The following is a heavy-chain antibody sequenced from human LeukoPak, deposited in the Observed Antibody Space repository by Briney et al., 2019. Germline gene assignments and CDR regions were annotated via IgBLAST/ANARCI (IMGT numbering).Heavy chain of an antibody. D-gene: IGHD3-22*01. CDR1: GFTVSSNY. Sequence: GGSLRLSCAASGFTVSSNYMSWVRQAPGKGLEWVSVIYSGGSTYYADSVKGRFTISRDNSKNTLYLQMNSLRAEDTAVYYCARESGYYDSSGSQDAFDIWGQGTMVTVSS. V-gene: IGHV3-53*01. CDR2: IYSGGST. CDR3: ARESGYYDSSGSQDAFDI. J-gene: IGHJ3*02.